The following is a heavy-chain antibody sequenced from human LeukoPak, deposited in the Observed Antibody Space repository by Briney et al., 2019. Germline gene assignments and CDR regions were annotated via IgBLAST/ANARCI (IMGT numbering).Heavy chain of an antibody. CDR1: GFTFSSYA. V-gene: IGHV3-23*01. CDR3: AKDREGGSRLRGWFDP. CDR2: ISGSGGST. Sequence: PGGSLRLSCAASGFTFSSYAMSWVRQAPGKGLEWVSAISGSGGSTYYADSVKGRFTISRDNSKNTLYPQMNSLRAEDTAVYYCAKDREGGSRLRGWFDPWGQGTLVTVSS. D-gene: IGHD3-10*01. J-gene: IGHJ5*02.